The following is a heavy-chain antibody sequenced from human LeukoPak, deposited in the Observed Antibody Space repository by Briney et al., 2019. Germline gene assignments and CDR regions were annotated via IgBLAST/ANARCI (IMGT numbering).Heavy chain of an antibody. V-gene: IGHV1-2*02. J-gene: IGHJ6*02. D-gene: IGHD4-17*01. CDR1: GYTFTGYF. Sequence: ASVKVSCKASGYTFTGYFMHWVRQAPGQGLEWMGWINPNSGGTNYAQKFQGRVTMTRDTSISTAYMELSRLRSDDTAVYYCARVDYGDAISYYYYGMDVWGQGTTVTVSS. CDR3: ARVDYGDAISYYYYGMDV. CDR2: INPNSGGT.